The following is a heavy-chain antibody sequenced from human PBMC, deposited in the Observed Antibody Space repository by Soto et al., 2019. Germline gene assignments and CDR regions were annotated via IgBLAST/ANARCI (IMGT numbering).Heavy chain of an antibody. CDR2: IYSSGSP. D-gene: IGHD2-2*01. V-gene: IGHV4-59*08. CDR3: ARVVIVPSARGHYNYFFMDV. Sequence: PSETLSLTCTVSGGSISGYYWSWIRQPPGKGLEWIGYIYSSGSPNYNPSLKGRAAISVDTSENQTSLRLSSVTAADTAVYYCARVVIVPSARGHYNYFFMDVWGQGTTVTVSS. CDR1: GGSISGYY. J-gene: IGHJ6*03.